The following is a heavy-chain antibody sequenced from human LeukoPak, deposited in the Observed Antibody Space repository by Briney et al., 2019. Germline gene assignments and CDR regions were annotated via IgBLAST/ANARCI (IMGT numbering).Heavy chain of an antibody. V-gene: IGHV4-31*03. CDR3: ARAFVVGDIYLDI. CDR2: IYHSGTT. J-gene: IGHJ3*02. D-gene: IGHD3-16*02. CDR1: GGSITSGGHY. Sequence: SETLSLTCTVSGGSITSGGHYWRWIRQHPGKGLEWLGYIYHSGTTYYDPSLKSRVIISVDTSNSQFSLNLRSVTAADAAVYYCARAFVVGDIYLDIWGQGTKVTVSS.